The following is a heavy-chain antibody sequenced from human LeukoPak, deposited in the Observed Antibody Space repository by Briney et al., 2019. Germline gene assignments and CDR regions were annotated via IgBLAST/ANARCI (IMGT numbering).Heavy chain of an antibody. CDR2: IYTSGST. CDR3: AREGQQLVPPFDY. D-gene: IGHD6-6*01. CDR1: GSISSGSYY. J-gene: IGHJ4*02. Sequence: PSETLSLTCTVSGSISSGSYYWSWIRQPAGKGLEWIGRIYTSGSTNYNPSLESRVTISVGTSKNQFSLKLTSLTAADTAVYYCAREGQQLVPPFDYWGQGNLVTVSS. V-gene: IGHV4-61*02.